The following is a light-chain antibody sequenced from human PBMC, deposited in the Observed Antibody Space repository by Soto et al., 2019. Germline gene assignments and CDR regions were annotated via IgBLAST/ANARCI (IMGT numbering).Light chain of an antibody. CDR2: DVS. V-gene: IGLV2-11*01. J-gene: IGLJ2*01. Sequence: QSALTQPRSVSGSPGQSVTISCTGTSSDVGGYNYVSWYQQHPGKAPKLMIYDVSKRPSGVPDRFSGSKSGNTASLTISGLKAEDEADYYCWSHAGSYVVFGGGIKLTVL. CDR3: WSHAGSYVV. CDR1: SSDVGGYNY.